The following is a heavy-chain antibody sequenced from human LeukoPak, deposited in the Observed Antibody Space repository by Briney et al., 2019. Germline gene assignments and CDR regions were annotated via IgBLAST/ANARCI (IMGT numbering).Heavy chain of an antibody. D-gene: IGHD3-22*01. CDR3: ARDLGYYDTGRAFDI. V-gene: IGHV3-21*04. J-gene: IGHJ3*02. Sequence: PGGSLRLSCAASGFTFSSYNMNWVRQAPGKGLEWVSSISSSSTYIYYADSVKGRFTISRDNAKNSLYLQMNSLRAEDTALYYCARDLGYYDTGRAFDIWGQGTMVTVSS. CDR1: GFTFSSYN. CDR2: ISSSSTYI.